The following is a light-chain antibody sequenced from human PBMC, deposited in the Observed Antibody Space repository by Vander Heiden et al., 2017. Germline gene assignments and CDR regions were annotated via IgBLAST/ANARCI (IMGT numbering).Light chain of an antibody. J-gene: IGKJ1*01. CDR1: QSVSSN. CDR2: GAS. V-gene: IGKV3-15*01. Sequence: EIVMTQSPATLSVSPVERATLSCRASQSVSSNLAWYQQNPGQAPRLLIYGASTSATGIPARFSGSGSGTEFTLTISSLQSEDFAVYYCQQYNNWPPWTFGQGTKVEIK. CDR3: QQYNNWPPWT.